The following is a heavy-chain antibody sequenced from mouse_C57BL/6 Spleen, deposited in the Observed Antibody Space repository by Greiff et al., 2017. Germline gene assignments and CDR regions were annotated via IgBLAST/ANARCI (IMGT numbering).Heavy chain of an antibody. J-gene: IGHJ4*01. V-gene: IGHV5-17*01. D-gene: IGHD1-1*01. Sequence: EVHLVESGGGLVKPGGSLKLSCAASGFTFSDYGMHWVRQAPEKGLAWVAYISSGSSTIDYADTVKGRCTSSRDTAKNTLFLQMTSLRSENTAMYYCAICWGTVVGAMDYWGQGTSVTVSS. CDR3: AICWGTVVGAMDY. CDR2: ISSGSSTI. CDR1: GFTFSDYG.